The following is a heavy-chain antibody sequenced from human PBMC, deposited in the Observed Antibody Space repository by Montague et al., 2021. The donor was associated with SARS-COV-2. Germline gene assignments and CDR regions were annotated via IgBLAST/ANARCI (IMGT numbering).Heavy chain of an antibody. V-gene: IGHV2-5*01. Sequence: PPLVTPTQTLTLTCTFSGFSLSTSGVGVGWIRQPPGTALEWLALIYCYDDKRYSPSLKSRLTITKDTSENQVVLTMTNMDPVDTATYYCAHRRGEIFGPYCDYGGQGTRVTVSS. CDR2: IYCYDDK. D-gene: IGHD3/OR15-3a*01. CDR3: AHRRGEIFGPYCDY. J-gene: IGHJ4*02. CDR1: GFSLSTSGVG.